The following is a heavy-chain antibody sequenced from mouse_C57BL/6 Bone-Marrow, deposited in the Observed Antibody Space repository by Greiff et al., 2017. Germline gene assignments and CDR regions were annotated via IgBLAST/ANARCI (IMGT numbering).Heavy chain of an antibody. CDR1: GYTFTSYW. V-gene: IGHV1-64*01. CDR3: AIPSITTVVHYAMDY. J-gene: IGHJ4*01. Sequence: QVQLQQPGAELVKPGASVKLSCKASGYTFTSYWMHWVKQRPGQGLEWIGMIHPNSGSTNYNAKFKSKATLTVDKSSSTAYMQLSSLTSEDSAVYYCAIPSITTVVHYAMDYWGQGTSVTVSS. CDR2: IHPNSGST. D-gene: IGHD1-1*01.